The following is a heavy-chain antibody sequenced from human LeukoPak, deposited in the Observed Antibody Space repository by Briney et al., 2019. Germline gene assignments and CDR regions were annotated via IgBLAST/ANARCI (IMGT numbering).Heavy chain of an antibody. CDR1: GGSIRSSSYY. V-gene: IGHV4-39*07. D-gene: IGHD1-26*01. CDR3: ARGTARFGVGAYGD. J-gene: IGHJ4*02. Sequence: SETLSLTCTVSGGSIRSSSYYWGWIRQPPGKGLEWIGSIYYSGSTNYNPSLKSRVTISVDTSKNQFSLKLSSVTAADTAVYYCARGTARFGVGAYGDWGQGTLVTVSS. CDR2: IYYSGST.